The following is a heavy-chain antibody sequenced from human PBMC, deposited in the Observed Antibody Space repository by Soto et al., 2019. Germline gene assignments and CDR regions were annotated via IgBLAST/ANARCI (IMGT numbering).Heavy chain of an antibody. V-gene: IGHV4-59*08. CDR2: IHYSGST. Sequence: SETLSLTCTVSSGSISNDYWTWIRQPPGKGLEWMGYIHYSGSTRYNPSLKSQLTISVDTSKNQFSLKLSSVTAADTAVYYCARYDYYYYYMDVWGKGTKVTVSS. CDR3: ARYDYYYYYMDV. CDR1: SGSISNDY. J-gene: IGHJ6*03.